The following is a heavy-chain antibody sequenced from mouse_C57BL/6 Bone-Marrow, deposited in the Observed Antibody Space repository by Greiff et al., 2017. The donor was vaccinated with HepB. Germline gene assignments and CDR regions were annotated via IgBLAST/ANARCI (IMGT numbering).Heavy chain of an antibody. CDR2: IYPRSGNT. D-gene: IGHD3-1*01. CDR3: ARKLRVLAY. J-gene: IGHJ3*01. CDR1: GYTFTSYG. V-gene: IGHV1-81*01. Sequence: QVQLKQSGAELARPGASVKLSCKASGYTFTSYGISWVKQRTGQGLEWIGEIYPRSGNTYYNEKFKGKATLTADKSSSTAYMELRSLTSEDSAVYFCARKLRVLAYWGQGTLVTVPA.